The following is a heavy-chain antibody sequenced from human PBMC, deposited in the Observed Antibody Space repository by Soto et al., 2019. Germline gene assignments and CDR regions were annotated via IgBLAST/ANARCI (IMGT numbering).Heavy chain of an antibody. Sequence: GGSLRLSCAASGFTFSNYNMNWVRQAPGKGLEWVSYISSSSSTIYYADSVKGRFTISRDNAKNSLYLQMNSLRAEDTAVYYCARDPGGCSGGSWYSWYFDYWGQGTLVTVSS. CDR2: ISSSSSTI. V-gene: IGHV3-48*04. D-gene: IGHD2-15*01. CDR3: ARDPGGCSGGSWYSWYFDY. J-gene: IGHJ4*02. CDR1: GFTFSNYN.